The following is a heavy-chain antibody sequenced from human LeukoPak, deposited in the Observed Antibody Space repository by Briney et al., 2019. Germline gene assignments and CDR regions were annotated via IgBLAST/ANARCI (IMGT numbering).Heavy chain of an antibody. CDR1: GGSISSSSYY. CDR2: IYYSGST. CDR3: ARDDGFGELYAFDI. Sequence: PSETLSLTCTVSGGSISSSSYYWGWIRQPPGKGLEWIGSIYYSGSTYYNPSLKSRVTISVDTSKNQFSLKLSSVTAADTAVYYCARDDGFGELYAFDIWGQGTMVTVSS. V-gene: IGHV4-39*07. D-gene: IGHD3-10*01. J-gene: IGHJ3*02.